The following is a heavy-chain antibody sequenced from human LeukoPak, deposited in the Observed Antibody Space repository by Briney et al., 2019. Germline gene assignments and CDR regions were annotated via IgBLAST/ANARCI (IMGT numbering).Heavy chain of an antibody. CDR1: GFTFSSYS. CDR2: ISSSSSTI. D-gene: IGHD2-8*01. CDR3: VRVSGFCTNGVCPSFDP. J-gene: IGHJ5*02. V-gene: IGHV3-48*01. Sequence: GSLRLSCAASGFTFSSYSMNWVRQAPGKGLEWVSYISSSSSTIYYADSVKGRFTISRDNAKNSLYLQMNSLRTEDTAVYYCVRVSGFCTNGVCPSFDPWGQGTLVTVSS.